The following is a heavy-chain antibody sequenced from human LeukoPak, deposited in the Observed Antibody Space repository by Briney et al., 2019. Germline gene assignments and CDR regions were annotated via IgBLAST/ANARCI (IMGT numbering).Heavy chain of an antibody. Sequence: ASVKVSCKASGYTFTSYYMHWVRQAPGQGLEWMGIINPSGGSTSYAQKFQGRVTMTRDTSISTAYMELSRLRSDDTAVYYCARDTGGRGGSFDYWGQGTLVTVSS. CDR2: INPSGGST. CDR1: GYTFTSYY. V-gene: IGHV1-46*01. CDR3: ARDTGGRGGSFDY. J-gene: IGHJ4*02. D-gene: IGHD3-10*01.